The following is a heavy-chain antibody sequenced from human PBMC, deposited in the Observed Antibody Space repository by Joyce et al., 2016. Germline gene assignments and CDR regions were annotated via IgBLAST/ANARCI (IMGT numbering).Heavy chain of an antibody. CDR1: GFTFSSYA. Sequence: EVQLLESGGGLVQPGGSLRLSCAASGFTFSSYAMSWVRQAPGEGLGVVSASSGSGGSTYYADSVKGRFTISRDNSKNTLYLQMNSLRAEDTAVYYCAKDTITMIVVVILDYWGQGTLVTVSS. V-gene: IGHV3-23*01. D-gene: IGHD3-22*01. CDR2: SSGSGGST. CDR3: AKDTITMIVVVILDY. J-gene: IGHJ4*02.